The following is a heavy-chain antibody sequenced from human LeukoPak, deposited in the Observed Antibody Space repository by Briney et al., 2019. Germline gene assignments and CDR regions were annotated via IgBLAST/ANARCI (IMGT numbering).Heavy chain of an antibody. CDR2: ITSSGDII. Sequence: GGSLRLSCAASGFTFSDYYMNWIRQAPGKGLEWISYITSSGDIIYYADSVKGRFTISRDNAKNSLYLQMNSLRAEDTAVYYYAELGITMIGGVWGKGTTVTISS. V-gene: IGHV3-11*04. D-gene: IGHD3-10*02. CDR3: AELGITMIGGV. CDR1: GFTFSDYY. J-gene: IGHJ6*04.